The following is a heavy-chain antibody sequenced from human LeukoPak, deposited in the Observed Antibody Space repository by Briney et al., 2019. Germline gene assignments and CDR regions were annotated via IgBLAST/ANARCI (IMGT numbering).Heavy chain of an antibody. V-gene: IGHV3-15*01. CDR3: TTNYYNDRFDQ. CDR1: GFSFNKAW. J-gene: IGHJ4*02. CDR2: IKSKTDGGTT. Sequence: GGSLRLSCAASGFSFNKAWMTWVRQAPGKGLEWVGRIKSKTDGGTTDYAAPVKGRFTISRDDSKNTLYLQTNSLQTEDTGMYYCTTNYYNDRFDQWGQGTLVTVSS. D-gene: IGHD3-10*01.